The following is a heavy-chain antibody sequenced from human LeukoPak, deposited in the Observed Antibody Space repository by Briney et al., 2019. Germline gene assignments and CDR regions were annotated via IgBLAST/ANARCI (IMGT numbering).Heavy chain of an antibody. D-gene: IGHD3-16*01. J-gene: IGHJ4*02. V-gene: IGHV1-2*02. Sequence: ASVKVSCKASGYTFIDYYIHWVRQAPGQGLAWMGWINPTSGATNSAQKFHGRVTVTSDTSISTAYMELSGLRSDDTAIYYCARATNRGSPANAYVYWGQGTLVTVSS. CDR2: INPTSGAT. CDR1: GYTFIDYY. CDR3: ARATNRGSPANAYVY.